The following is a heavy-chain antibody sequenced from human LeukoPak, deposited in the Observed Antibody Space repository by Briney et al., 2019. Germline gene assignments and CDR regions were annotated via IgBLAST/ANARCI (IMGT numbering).Heavy chain of an antibody. CDR2: ISYDGSNK. CDR1: GFAFSSYG. J-gene: IGHJ4*02. D-gene: IGHD6-13*01. CDR3: ANTDTTWGVSSSWSGRFDY. V-gene: IGHV3-30*18. Sequence: QPGRSLRLSCAASGFAFSSYGMHWVRQAPGKGLEWVAVISYDGSNKYYADSVKGRFTISRDNSKNTLYLQMNSLRPEDTAVYYCANTDTTWGVSSSWSGRFDYWGRGTLVTVSS.